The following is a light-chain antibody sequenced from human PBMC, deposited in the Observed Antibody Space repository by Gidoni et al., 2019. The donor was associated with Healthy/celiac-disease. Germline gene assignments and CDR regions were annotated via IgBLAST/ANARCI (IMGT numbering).Light chain of an antibody. V-gene: IGKV3-11*01. CDR3: QQRSNWPPKWT. CDR1: QSVSSY. Sequence: EIVLTQSPATLSLSPGERATLSCRASQSVSSYLAWYQQKPGQAPRLLSGSGSGTDFTLTISSLEPEDFAVYYCQQRSNWPPKWTFGQGPKVEIK. J-gene: IGKJ1*01.